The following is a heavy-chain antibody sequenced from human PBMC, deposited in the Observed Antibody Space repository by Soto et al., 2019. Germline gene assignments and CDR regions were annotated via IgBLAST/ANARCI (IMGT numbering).Heavy chain of an antibody. V-gene: IGHV1-18*01. Sequence: ASVKVSCKASGYTFASYAISWMRQAPGQGLEWMGWISAYNGETIYAQKFQGRVTMTEDTSTDTAYMELSSLRSEDTAVYYCATVSSMWQLDGYFDYWGQGTLVTVSS. D-gene: IGHD6-6*01. CDR1: GYTFASYA. J-gene: IGHJ4*02. CDR3: ATVSSMWQLDGYFDY. CDR2: ISAYNGET.